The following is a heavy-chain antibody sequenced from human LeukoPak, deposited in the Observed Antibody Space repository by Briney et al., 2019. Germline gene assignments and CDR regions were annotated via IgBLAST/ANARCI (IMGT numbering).Heavy chain of an antibody. V-gene: IGHV4-34*01. J-gene: IGHJ4*02. CDR2: INQSGST. CDR1: GGSLSGFY. Sequence: SETLSLTCAVYGGSLSGFYWSWIRQSPGKGLEWIGEINQSGSTNYNPSLKSRVTISLDTSKNQFSLKLSSVTATDTAMYYCARGPYSYDSSGCFDYWGQGALVTVSS. CDR3: ARGPYSYDSSGCFDY. D-gene: IGHD3-22*01.